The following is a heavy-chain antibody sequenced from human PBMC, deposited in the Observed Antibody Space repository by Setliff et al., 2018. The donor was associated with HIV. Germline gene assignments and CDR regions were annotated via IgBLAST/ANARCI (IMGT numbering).Heavy chain of an antibody. CDR2: ISSTSSYI. V-gene: IGHV3-21*01. Sequence: GGSLRLFCAASGFTFSTYSMNWVRQAPGKGLEWVSSISSTSSYIYYADSVKGRSTISRNNAKNSLYLQMNSLRAEDTAVYYCAREFYGEFDPWGQGTLVTVSS. J-gene: IGHJ5*02. CDR3: AREFYGEFDP. CDR1: GFTFSTYS. D-gene: IGHD3-10*01.